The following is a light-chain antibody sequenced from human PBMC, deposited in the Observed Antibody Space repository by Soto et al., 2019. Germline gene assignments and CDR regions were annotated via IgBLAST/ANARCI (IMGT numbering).Light chain of an antibody. V-gene: IGLV2-23*02. CDR3: CSYATSSTFA. CDR2: EVS. Sequence: QSALTQPASVSGSPGQSITISCTGTSSDVGSYNLVSWYQQHPGKAPKVMIYEVSKRPSGVSNRFSGSKSGSTASLTISGLQAVDEADYYCCSYATSSTFAFGGGTKLTVL. CDR1: SSDVGSYNL. J-gene: IGLJ2*01.